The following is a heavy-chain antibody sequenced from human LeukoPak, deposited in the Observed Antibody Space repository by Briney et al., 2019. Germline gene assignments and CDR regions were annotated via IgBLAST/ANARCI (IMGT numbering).Heavy chain of an antibody. CDR2: IIPIFGTA. J-gene: IGHJ4*02. Sequence: ASVKVSCKASGGTFSSYAISWVRQAPGQGLEWMGGIIPIFGTANYAQKFQGRVTMTRDTSTSTVYMELSSLRSEDTAVYYCAREFAPYYYGSGSSAFDYWGQGTLVTVSS. V-gene: IGHV1-69*05. D-gene: IGHD3-10*01. CDR1: GGTFSSYA. CDR3: AREFAPYYYGSGSSAFDY.